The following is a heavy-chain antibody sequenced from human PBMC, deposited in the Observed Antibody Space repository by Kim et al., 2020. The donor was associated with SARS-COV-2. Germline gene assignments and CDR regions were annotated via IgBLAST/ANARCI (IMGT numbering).Heavy chain of an antibody. J-gene: IGHJ4*01. D-gene: IGHD4-17*01. CDR2: ISGSGADI. CDR1: GFTFNNYA. CDR3: AKDDNGDYVRF. V-gene: IGHV3-23*01. Sequence: GGSLRLSCAASGFTFNNYAMNWVRQAPGKGLDWISSISGSGADIYYADSVRGRFTISRDNSKNTLYLQMNSLKGEDTAVYFCAKDDNGDYVRFWGQGTLVTVAS.